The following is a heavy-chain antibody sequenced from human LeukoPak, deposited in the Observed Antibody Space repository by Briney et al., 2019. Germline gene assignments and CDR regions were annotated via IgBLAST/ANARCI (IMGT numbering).Heavy chain of an antibody. D-gene: IGHD6-19*01. V-gene: IGHV3-23*01. CDR2: VSGSGGST. CDR3: AKDHSAVAGYYGMDV. CDR1: GFTFSSYA. J-gene: IGHJ6*02. Sequence: GGSLRLSCAASGFTFSSYAMSWVRQAPGKGLEWVSAVSGSGGSTYYADSVKGRFTISRDNSKNTLYLQMNSLRAEDTAVYYCAKDHSAVAGYYGMDVWGQGTTVTVSS.